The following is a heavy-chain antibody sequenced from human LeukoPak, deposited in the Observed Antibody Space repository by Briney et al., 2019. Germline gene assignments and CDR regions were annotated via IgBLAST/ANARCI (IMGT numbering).Heavy chain of an antibody. Sequence: SDTLSLTCTVSGASVSSFYWSWIRQPPGKGLEWIGYIYYSANTNYNPSLKSRVTISVDTSKNQLSLKLSPVTAADSAVYYCATDNTSVWAFDYWGQGTLVTVSS. D-gene: IGHD6-19*01. J-gene: IGHJ4*02. CDR2: IYYSANT. V-gene: IGHV4-59*02. CDR3: ATDNTSVWAFDY. CDR1: GASVSSFY.